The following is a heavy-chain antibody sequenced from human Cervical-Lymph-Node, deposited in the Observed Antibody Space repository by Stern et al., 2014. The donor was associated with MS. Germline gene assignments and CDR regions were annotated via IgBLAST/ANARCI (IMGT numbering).Heavy chain of an antibody. Sequence: VQLVESGGGLVQPGGSLRLSCAASGFTVSSNYMTWVRQAPGKGLEWVSVIYSGGFTDYADSVRGRFTISRDNSKNTLFLQMNSLRAEDTAVYYCARALGDYNDYWGQGTLVTVSS. J-gene: IGHJ4*02. CDR1: GFTVSSNY. D-gene: IGHD3-16*01. CDR3: ARALGDYNDY. CDR2: IYSGGFT. V-gene: IGHV3-66*01.